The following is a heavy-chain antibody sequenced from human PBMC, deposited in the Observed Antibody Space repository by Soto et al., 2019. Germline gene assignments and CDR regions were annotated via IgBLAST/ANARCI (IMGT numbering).Heavy chain of an antibody. D-gene: IGHD6-13*01. V-gene: IGHV3-23*01. CDR3: AKDPKRGGYIYALRPSNFNWFDP. J-gene: IGHJ5*02. CDR2: ISGSGGST. CDR1: GFTFSSYA. Sequence: PGGSLRLSCAASGFTFSSYAMSWVRQAPGKGLEWVSAISGSGGSTYYADSAKGRFTISRDNSKNTLYLQMNSLRAEDTAVYYCAKDPKRGGYIYALRPSNFNWFDPWGQGTLVTVSS.